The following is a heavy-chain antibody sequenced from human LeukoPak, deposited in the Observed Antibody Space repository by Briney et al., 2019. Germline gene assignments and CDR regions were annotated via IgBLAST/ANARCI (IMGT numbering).Heavy chain of an antibody. V-gene: IGHV4-30-4*01. Sequence: PSQTLSLTCTVSGGSISSGDYYWSWIRQPPGKGLEWIGYIYYSGSTYYNPSLKSRVTISVDTSKNQFSLKLSSVTAADTAVYYCARDSSITGTGSNWFDPWGQGTLVTVSS. CDR1: GGSISSGDYY. J-gene: IGHJ5*02. D-gene: IGHD1/OR15-1a*01. CDR2: IYYSGST. CDR3: ARDSSITGTGSNWFDP.